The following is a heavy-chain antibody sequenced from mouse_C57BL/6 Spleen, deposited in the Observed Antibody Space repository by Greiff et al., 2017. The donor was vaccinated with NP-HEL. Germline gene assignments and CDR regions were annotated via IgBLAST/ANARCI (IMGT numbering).Heavy chain of an antibody. J-gene: IGHJ2*01. CDR3: ARRRGYYGSSPYYFDY. CDR1: GYTFTDYN. Sequence: EVKLQQSGPELVKPGASVKIPCKASGYTFTDYNMDWVKQSHGKSLEWIGDINPNNGGTIYNQKFKGKATLTVDKSSSTAYMELRSLTSEDTAVYYCARRRGYYGSSPYYFDYWGQGTTLTVSS. V-gene: IGHV1-18*01. D-gene: IGHD1-1*01. CDR2: INPNNGGT.